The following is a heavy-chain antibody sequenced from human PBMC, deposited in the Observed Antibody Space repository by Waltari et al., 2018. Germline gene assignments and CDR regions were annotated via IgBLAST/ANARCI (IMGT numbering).Heavy chain of an antibody. D-gene: IGHD3-3*01. CDR3: ARERNYDFWSGYYTLPYFDY. V-gene: IGHV4-34*01. J-gene: IGHJ4*02. CDR1: GGSFSGYY. CDR2: INHSGST. Sequence: QVQLQQWGAGLLKPSETLSLTCAVYGGSFSGYYWSWIRKTPGKGLAWIGEINHSGSTNYNPSLKSRVTISVDTSKNQFSLKLSSVTAADTAVYYCARERNYDFWSGYYTLPYFDYWGQGTLVTVSS.